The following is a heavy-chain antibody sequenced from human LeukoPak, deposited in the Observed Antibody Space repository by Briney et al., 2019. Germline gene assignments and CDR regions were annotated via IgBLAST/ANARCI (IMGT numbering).Heavy chain of an antibody. CDR1: GFTFSTYA. V-gene: IGHV3-64*01. CDR3: ARFGGNYYYYYYMDV. D-gene: IGHD3-10*01. CDR2: MGGNGDST. Sequence: GGSLRLSCAASGFTFSTYAMQWVRQAPDKRLEYVSGMGGNGDSTHYANSVKGRFTMSRDNSRNTLYLQMGSLRAEDTAVYYCARFGGNYYYYYYMDVWGKGTTVTVSS. J-gene: IGHJ6*03.